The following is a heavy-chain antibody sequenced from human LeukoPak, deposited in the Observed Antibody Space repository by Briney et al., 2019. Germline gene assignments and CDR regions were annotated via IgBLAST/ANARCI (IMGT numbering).Heavy chain of an antibody. V-gene: IGHV3-7*01. Sequence: PGGSLRLSCAASGFTFSNYWMSWVRQAPGKGLEWVANIKLDGSDKYYVDSVKGRFIISRDNAKNSLYLQMNSPRAEDTAVYYCARAVAENWFDPWGQGTLVTVSS. CDR1: GFTFSNYW. D-gene: IGHD6-19*01. J-gene: IGHJ5*02. CDR2: IKLDGSDK. CDR3: ARAVAENWFDP.